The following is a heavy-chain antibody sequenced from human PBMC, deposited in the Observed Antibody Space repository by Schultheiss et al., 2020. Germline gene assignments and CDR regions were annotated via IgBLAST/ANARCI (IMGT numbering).Heavy chain of an antibody. V-gene: IGHV3-23*01. CDR1: GFTFSSYW. D-gene: IGHD5-18*01. CDR3: AKDGYATTGRYFDY. J-gene: IGHJ4*02. Sequence: GGSLRLSCAASGFTFSSYWMSWVRQAPGKGLEWVSYISSSGSTIYYADSVKGRFTISRDNSKNTLYLQMNSQRAEDTAIYYCAKDGYATTGRYFDYWGQGTLVTVSS. CDR2: ISSSGSTI.